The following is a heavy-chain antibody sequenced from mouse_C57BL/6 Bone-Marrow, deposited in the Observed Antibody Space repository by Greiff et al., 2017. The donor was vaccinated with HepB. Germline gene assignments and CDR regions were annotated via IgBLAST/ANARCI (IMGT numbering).Heavy chain of an antibody. J-gene: IGHJ3*01. CDR3: ARQYYYGSRAFAY. CDR2: ISSGGSYT. V-gene: IGHV5-6*01. D-gene: IGHD1-1*01. CDR1: GFTFSSYG. Sequence: EVQLVESGGDLVKPGGSLKLSCAASGFTFSSYGMSWVRQTPDKRLEWVATISSGGSYTYYPDSVKGRFTLSRDNAKNTLYLQMSSLKSEDTAMYYCARQYYYGSRAFAYWGQGTLVTVSA.